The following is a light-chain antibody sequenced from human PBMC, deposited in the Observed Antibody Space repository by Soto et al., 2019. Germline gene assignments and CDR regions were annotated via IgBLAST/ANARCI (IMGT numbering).Light chain of an antibody. J-gene: IGKJ4*01. CDR2: DSS. Sequence: EIVLTQSPATLSLSPGERATLSCRANQSVSTYLAWYQQQRGQAPRLLIYDSSHRATGTPARFSGSGSGTAFTLTISSLEPEDFAVYYCRQGSTTFGGGTKVDI. CDR1: QSVSTY. V-gene: IGKV3-11*01. CDR3: RQGSTT.